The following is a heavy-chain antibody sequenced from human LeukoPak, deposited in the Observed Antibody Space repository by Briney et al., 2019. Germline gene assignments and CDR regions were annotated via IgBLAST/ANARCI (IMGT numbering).Heavy chain of an antibody. CDR3: ARGKYGYCSSASCYLTGWFDP. CDR1: GGSFSGYY. J-gene: IGHJ5*02. CDR2: INHSGST. V-gene: IGHV4-34*01. D-gene: IGHD2-2*01. Sequence: KPSETLSLTCAVYGGSFSGYYWSWIRQPPGKGLEWIGEINHSGSTNYNPSLKSRVTISVDTSKNQFSLKLSSVTAADTAVYYCARGKYGYCSSASCYLTGWFDPWGQGTLVTVSS.